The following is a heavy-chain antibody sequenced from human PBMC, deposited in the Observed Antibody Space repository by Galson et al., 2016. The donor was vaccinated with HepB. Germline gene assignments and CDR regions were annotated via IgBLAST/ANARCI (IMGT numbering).Heavy chain of an antibody. CDR2: IYHSGST. Sequence: ETLSLTCAVSGASLGSNNWWRWVRQTPGKGLEWIGEIYHSGSTNYKPSRKSRLNISVDKSKNQFSLKLSSVTAADTAVYYCAGFDRGGCGTGICSQWGQGSLVTVSA. J-gene: IGHJ4*02. D-gene: IGHD2-15*01. V-gene: IGHV4-4*02. CDR1: GASLGSNNW. CDR3: AGFDRGGCGTGICSQ.